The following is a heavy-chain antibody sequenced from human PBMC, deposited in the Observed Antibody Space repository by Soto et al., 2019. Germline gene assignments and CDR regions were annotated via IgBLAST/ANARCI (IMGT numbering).Heavy chain of an antibody. CDR3: ARDSKSDILELLWFGEPHYYYSYMDV. CDR1: GYTFTSYG. J-gene: IGHJ6*03. D-gene: IGHD3-10*01. CDR2: ISAYNGNT. Sequence: ASVKVSCKASGYTFTSYGISCVRQAPGQGLEWMGWISAYNGNTNYAQKLQGRVTMTTDTSTSTAYMELRSLRSDDTAVYYCARDSKSDILELLWFGEPHYYYSYMDVWGKGTTVTLS. V-gene: IGHV1-18*01.